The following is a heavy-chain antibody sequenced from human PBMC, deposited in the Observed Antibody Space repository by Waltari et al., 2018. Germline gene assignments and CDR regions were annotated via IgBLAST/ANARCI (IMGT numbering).Heavy chain of an antibody. CDR3: ARGSWGNAFDI. D-gene: IGHD3-16*01. V-gene: IGHV4-59*11. CDR2: IYYSGST. CDR1: GGSISSHY. Sequence: QVQLQESGPGLVKPSETLSLTCTVSGGSISSHYWSWIRQPPGKGLEWIGYIYYSGSTNYNPSLKSRVTISVDTSKNQFSLKLSSVTAADTAVYYCARGSWGNAFDIWGQGTMVTVSS. J-gene: IGHJ3*02.